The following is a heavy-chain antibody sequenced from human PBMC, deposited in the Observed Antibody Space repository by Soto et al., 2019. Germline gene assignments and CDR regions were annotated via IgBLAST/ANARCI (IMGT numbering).Heavy chain of an antibody. CDR2: IGLGSSTK. CDR3: ARDQLYYNDISGRPLNAFDV. D-gene: IGHD3-22*01. V-gene: IGHV3-48*01. J-gene: IGHJ3*01. Sequence: GGSLRLSCAASGFTFRNYGMNWVRQAPGKGLEWVSYIGLGSSTKYYADSVEGRFTISRDNAKNSLYLQMNSLRAEDTAVYYCARDQLYYNDISGRPLNAFDVWGQGTMVTLS. CDR1: GFTFRNYG.